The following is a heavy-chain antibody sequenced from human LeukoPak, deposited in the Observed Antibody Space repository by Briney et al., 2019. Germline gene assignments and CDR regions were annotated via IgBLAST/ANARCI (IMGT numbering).Heavy chain of an antibody. Sequence: PSETLSPTCTVSGGSISSSSYYWGWIRQPPGKGLEWIGSIYYSGSTYYNPSLKSRVTISVDTSKNQFSLKLSSVTAADTAVYYCARHSRGITMIVVVLSFDYWGQGTLVTVSS. CDR3: ARHSRGITMIVVVLSFDY. CDR1: GGSISSSSYY. CDR2: IYYSGST. V-gene: IGHV4-39*01. J-gene: IGHJ4*02. D-gene: IGHD3-22*01.